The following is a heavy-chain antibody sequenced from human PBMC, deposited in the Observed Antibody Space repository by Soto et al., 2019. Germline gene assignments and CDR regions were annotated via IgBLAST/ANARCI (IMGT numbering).Heavy chain of an antibody. Sequence: SQNRSLTCVISGDSVSSNTASWNWIRQYPSRGLEWLGRTYFRSKWYNDYAVSVKSRIIINPDTSNNQFSLQLNSVTPEDTAVYVCAKGDNLGPKTGYAFDPWGQGIRVAVSS. CDR1: GDSVSSNTAS. J-gene: IGHJ5*02. CDR2: TYFRSKWYN. D-gene: IGHD5-12*01. CDR3: AKGDNLGPKTGYAFDP. V-gene: IGHV6-1*01.